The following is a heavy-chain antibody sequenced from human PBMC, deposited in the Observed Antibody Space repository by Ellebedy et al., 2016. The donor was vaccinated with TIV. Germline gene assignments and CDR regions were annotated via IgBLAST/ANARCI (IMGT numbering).Heavy chain of an antibody. Sequence: GESLKISCAASGFTFRNYWIRCVRQAPWKGLEWVANIKQDGSEKYYVDSVKGRFSISRDNVKNSLYVQMNSLRDEDTAVYYCARDQWLGRAYYFDSWGQGTLVTVSS. V-gene: IGHV3-7*01. J-gene: IGHJ4*02. CDR2: IKQDGSEK. CDR3: ARDQWLGRAYYFDS. CDR1: GFTFRNYW. D-gene: IGHD6-19*01.